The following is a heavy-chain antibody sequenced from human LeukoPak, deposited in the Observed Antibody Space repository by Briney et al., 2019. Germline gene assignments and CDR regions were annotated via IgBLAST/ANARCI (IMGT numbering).Heavy chain of an antibody. Sequence: GSLRLSCAASGFTFSTYAMTWVRQAPGKGLEWIGEIPHSGSTNYNPSLRSRVTIFLDRSNNQFSLSLTSVTAADSAVYYCTRENRPFCPFAYWGQGVLVTVSS. V-gene: IGHV4-4*02. CDR2: IPHSGST. CDR1: GFTFSTYAM. J-gene: IGHJ4*02. CDR3: TRENRPFCPFAY. D-gene: IGHD2/OR15-2a*01.